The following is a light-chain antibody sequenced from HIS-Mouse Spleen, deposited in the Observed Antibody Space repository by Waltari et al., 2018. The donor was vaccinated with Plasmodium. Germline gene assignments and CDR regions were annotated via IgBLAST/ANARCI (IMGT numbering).Light chain of an antibody. Sequence: EIVMTQSPATLSVPPGERATPSRRASQSVSSNLAWYQQKPGQAPRLLIYGASTRATGIPARFSGSGSGTEFTLTISSLQSEDFAVYCCQKYNNWSVTFGPGTKVDI. V-gene: IGKV3-15*01. CDR3: QKYNNWSVT. CDR2: GAS. CDR1: QSVSSN. J-gene: IGKJ3*01.